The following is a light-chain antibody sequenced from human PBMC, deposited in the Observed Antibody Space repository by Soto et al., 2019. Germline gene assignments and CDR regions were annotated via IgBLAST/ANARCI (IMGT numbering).Light chain of an antibody. J-gene: IGKJ5*01. CDR3: QQYNNWPIT. CDR2: GAS. CDR1: HSVGHT. V-gene: IGKV3-15*01. Sequence: EVVMTQCPAPLSVSPAERVTLVCRSSHSVGHTLAWFQQKSGQGPRLLIYGASTRATGIPARFSGSGSETDFTLTISSLRSEDSAVYHYQQYNNWPITFGQGIRLEI.